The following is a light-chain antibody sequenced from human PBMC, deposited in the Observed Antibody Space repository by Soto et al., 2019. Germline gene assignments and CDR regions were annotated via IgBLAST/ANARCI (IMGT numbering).Light chain of an antibody. CDR3: QQVKTYPRT. V-gene: IGKV1-9*01. CDR1: QAVPNN. J-gene: IGKJ4*01. CDR2: EES. Sequence: DIHLTQSPSFLSASVGDRVTITCRRSQAVPNNMAWYQQKPGKPPKIMIYEESTLQSGVPSRFSGRKAGTQFTLTIDSLQPEDFATYYCQQVKTYPRTFGGGTKVDIK.